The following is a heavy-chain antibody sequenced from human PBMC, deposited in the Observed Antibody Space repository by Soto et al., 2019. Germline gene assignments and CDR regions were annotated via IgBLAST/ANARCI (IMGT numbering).Heavy chain of an antibody. Sequence: NPSETLSLTCSVSGVSIKSGGYYWTWIRNVPGKGLEWVGDIYYTGSTFYHPSLKTRVTLSMDSSKNQFSLNLESVTAADTAVYYCATQPRYDSSGYFFYWGQGTQVTVSS. D-gene: IGHD3-22*01. CDR1: GVSIKSGGYY. V-gene: IGHV4-31*03. CDR3: ATQPRYDSSGYFFY. CDR2: IYYTGST. J-gene: IGHJ4*02.